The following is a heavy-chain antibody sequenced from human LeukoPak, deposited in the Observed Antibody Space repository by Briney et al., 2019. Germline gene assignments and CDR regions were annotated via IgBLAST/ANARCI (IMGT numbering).Heavy chain of an antibody. Sequence: GGSLRLSCAASGFTFSSHGMHWVRQAPGKGLEWVAVIWYDGSKRYYADSVKGRFTISRDDSKNTLYIQMNSLRDEDTAVYYCARDPASSFDYWGQGTLVTVSS. D-gene: IGHD2-15*01. V-gene: IGHV3-33*01. J-gene: IGHJ4*02. CDR3: ARDPASSFDY. CDR1: GFTFSSHG. CDR2: IWYDGSKR.